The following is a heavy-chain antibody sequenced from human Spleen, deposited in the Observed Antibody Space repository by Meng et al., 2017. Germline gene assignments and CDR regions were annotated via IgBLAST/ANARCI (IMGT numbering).Heavy chain of an antibody. D-gene: IGHD1-26*01. Sequence: QEHLVESGGGVVQPGRSLRLSCAASGFSFIDYAMHWVRQAPGEGLECVAVISPDGSNEYYADSVNGRFTISRDNSKNTFYLQMNSLRSEDTAVYYCATGATYYFDYWGQGALVTVSS. CDR2: ISPDGSNE. CDR3: ATGATYYFDY. CDR1: GFSFIDYA. J-gene: IGHJ4*02. V-gene: IGHV3-30-3*01.